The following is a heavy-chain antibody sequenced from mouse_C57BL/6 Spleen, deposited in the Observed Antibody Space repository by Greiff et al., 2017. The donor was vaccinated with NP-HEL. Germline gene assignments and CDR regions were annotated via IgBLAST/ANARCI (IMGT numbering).Heavy chain of an antibody. CDR3: ARYSSGYDY. Sequence: SETHYNQKFKDKATLTVDKSSSTAYMQLSSLTSEDSAVYYCARYSSGYDYWGQGTTLTVSS. J-gene: IGHJ2*01. V-gene: IGHV1-52*01. D-gene: IGHD3-2*02. CDR2: SET.